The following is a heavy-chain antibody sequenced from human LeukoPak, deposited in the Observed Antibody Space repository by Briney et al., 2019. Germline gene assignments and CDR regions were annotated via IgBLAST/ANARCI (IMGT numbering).Heavy chain of an antibody. D-gene: IGHD3-22*01. CDR2: TRNKANSYTT. CDR1: GFTFSDHY. CDR3: TSYDSSGEYFDY. Sequence: GGSLRLSCAASGFTFSDHYMDWVRQAPGKGLEWVGRTRNKANSYTTEYAASVKGRFTISRDDSKSIAYLQMNSLKTEDTAVYYCTSYDSSGEYFDYWGQGTLVTVSS. J-gene: IGHJ4*02. V-gene: IGHV3-72*01.